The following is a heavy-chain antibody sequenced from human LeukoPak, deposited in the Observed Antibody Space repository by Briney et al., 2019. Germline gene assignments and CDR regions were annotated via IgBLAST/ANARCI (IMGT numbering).Heavy chain of an antibody. V-gene: IGHV1-2*02. D-gene: IGHD3-22*01. CDR1: GYTFTSYY. Sequence: GASVKVSCKASGYTFTSYYMHWVRQAPGQGLEWMGWINPNSGGTNYAQKFQGRVTMTRDTSISTAYMELSRLRSDDTAVYYCARVRRGRDSSGYYYVGTPKNSQQSSYYFDYWGQGTLVTVSS. J-gene: IGHJ4*02. CDR2: INPNSGGT. CDR3: ARVRRGRDSSGYYYVGTPKNSQQSSYYFDY.